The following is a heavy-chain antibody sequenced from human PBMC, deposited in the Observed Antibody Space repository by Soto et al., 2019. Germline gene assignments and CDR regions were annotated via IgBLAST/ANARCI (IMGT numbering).Heavy chain of an antibody. CDR2: IFHSGSP. CDR3: ARAHYGDYGYGMDV. D-gene: IGHD4-17*01. Sequence: PSETLSLTCAVSGGSISSGGYSRSWIRQPPGKGLEWIGYIFHSGSPYYNPSLKSRVTISVDRSKNQFSLKLSSVTAADTAVYYCARAHYGDYGYGMDVWGQGTTVTVSS. J-gene: IGHJ6*02. V-gene: IGHV4-30-2*01. CDR1: GGSISSGGYS.